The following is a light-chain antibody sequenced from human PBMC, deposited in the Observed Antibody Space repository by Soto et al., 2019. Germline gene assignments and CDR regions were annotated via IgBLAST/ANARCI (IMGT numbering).Light chain of an antibody. J-gene: IGLJ3*02. V-gene: IGLV2-11*01. CDR3: CSSAGGFTWV. CDR2: YVS. Sequence: QSALTQRRSVSGSPGQSVTISCTGTSSDVVSWYQQHPGKAPKLIIYYVSQRPSGVPDRFSGSKSGNTASLTISGLQAEDEADYYCCSSAGGFTWVFGDGTKLTVL. CDR1: SSDV.